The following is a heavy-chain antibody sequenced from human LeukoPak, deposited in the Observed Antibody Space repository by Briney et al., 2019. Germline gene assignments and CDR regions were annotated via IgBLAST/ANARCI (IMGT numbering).Heavy chain of an antibody. Sequence: ASVKVSFKASGYTFTSYGISWVRQAPGQGLEWMGWISAYNGNTKYAQRLQGRVTMTTDTSTTTAYVELRSLRSDDTAVYYCARDLLQYFDWLTMAGYWGQGTLVSASS. CDR2: ISAYNGNT. J-gene: IGHJ4*02. CDR1: GYTFTSYG. V-gene: IGHV1-18*01. CDR3: ARDLLQYFDWLTMAGY. D-gene: IGHD3-9*01.